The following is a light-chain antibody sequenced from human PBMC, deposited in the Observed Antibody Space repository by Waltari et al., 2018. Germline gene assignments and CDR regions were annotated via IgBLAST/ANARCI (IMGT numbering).Light chain of an antibody. CDR1: SLRSSD. J-gene: IGLJ1*01. CDR3: NSRDTSDHRRV. V-gene: IGLV3-19*01. Sequence: SSELTQDPAVSVALGQTVNITCQGDSLRSSDASWYQRKPGQAPLLIIYGKNDRPSGIPDRFSGSSSGNTASLTITGAQAEDEADYYCNSRDTSDHRRVFGTGTKVTVL. CDR2: GKN.